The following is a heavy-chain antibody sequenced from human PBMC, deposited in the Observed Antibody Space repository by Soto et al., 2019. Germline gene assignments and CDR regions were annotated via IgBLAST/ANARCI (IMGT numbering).Heavy chain of an antibody. CDR1: GFTFSSYG. V-gene: IGHV3-33*01. D-gene: IGHD2-21*02. CDR3: ARDGICRGGDCYSVPKPPFH. CDR2: IWYDGSNK. J-gene: IGHJ4*02. Sequence: PGGSLRLSCAASGFTFSSYGMHWVRQAPGKGLEWVAVIWYDGSNKYYADSVKGRFTISRDNSKNTLYLQMNSLRAEDTAVYYCARDGICRGGDCYSVPKPPFHWGQGTLVTVSS.